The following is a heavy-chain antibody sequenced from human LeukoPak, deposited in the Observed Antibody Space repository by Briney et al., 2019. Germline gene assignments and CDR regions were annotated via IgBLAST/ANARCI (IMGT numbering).Heavy chain of an antibody. CDR1: GGTFSSYA. J-gene: IGHJ4*02. CDR3: AREAGIAAAGTGDY. D-gene: IGHD6-13*01. Sequence: ASVKVSCKASGGTFSSYAISWVRQAPGQGREWMGGIILIFGTANYAQKFQGRVTITADESTSTASMELSSLRSEDTAVYYCAREAGIAAAGTGDYWGQGTLVTVSS. V-gene: IGHV1-69*13. CDR2: IILIFGTA.